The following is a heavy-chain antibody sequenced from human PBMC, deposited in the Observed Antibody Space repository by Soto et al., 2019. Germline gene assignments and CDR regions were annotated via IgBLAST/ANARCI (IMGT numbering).Heavy chain of an antibody. CDR1: GFTFRNYW. Sequence: EVQLVESGGGLVQPGGSLRLSCAASGFTFRNYWMSWVRQAPGKGLEWVANIKQDGTENNYVDSVRGRFTISRDNAKNSLDLQMNSLTAEDTAVYYCASVAIRGQGTLVTVSS. CDR3: ASVAI. CDR2: IKQDGTEN. D-gene: IGHD5-12*01. V-gene: IGHV3-7*01. J-gene: IGHJ4*02.